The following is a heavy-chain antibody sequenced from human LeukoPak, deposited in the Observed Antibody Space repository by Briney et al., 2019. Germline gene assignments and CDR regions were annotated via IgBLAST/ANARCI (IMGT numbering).Heavy chain of an antibody. D-gene: IGHD1-26*01. V-gene: IGHV3-48*01. CDR3: ARLGMGAPDY. J-gene: IGHJ4*02. Sequence: PGGSLRLSCAASGFTFSSYSMSWVRQAPGKGLEWVSYISSSSSTIYYADSVKGRFTISRDNAKNSLYLQMNSLRAEDTAVYYCARLGMGAPDYWGQGTLVTVSS. CDR2: ISSSSSTI. CDR1: GFTFSSYS.